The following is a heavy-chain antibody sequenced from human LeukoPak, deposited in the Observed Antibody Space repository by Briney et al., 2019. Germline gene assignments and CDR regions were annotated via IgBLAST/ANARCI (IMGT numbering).Heavy chain of an antibody. Sequence: PSETLSLTCTVSGDSITNSWWSWVRRSPGKGLEWIGYIYATGTTNYNPSLMSRVTFSVDKSKNQFPLRLSSVTAADTAVYYCARQRRQSFSSPLYHFDYWGQGTLVTVSS. V-gene: IGHV4-4*09. CDR1: GDSITNSW. D-gene: IGHD2/OR15-2a*01. CDR3: ARQRRQSFSSPLYHFDY. J-gene: IGHJ4*02. CDR2: IYATGTT.